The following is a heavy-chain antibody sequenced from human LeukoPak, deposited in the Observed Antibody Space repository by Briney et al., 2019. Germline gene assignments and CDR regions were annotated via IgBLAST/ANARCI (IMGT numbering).Heavy chain of an antibody. D-gene: IGHD5-12*01. CDR3: ARSIYSGYGIGDFDY. V-gene: IGHV4-39*01. J-gene: IGHJ4*02. CDR2: IFYTGST. CDR1: GGSISTSSYY. Sequence: PLETLSLTCTLSGGSISTSSYYWGWIRQPPGKGLEWIGCIFYTGSTYYSPSLKSRVTISVDTSKNQFSLKLRSVTAADTAVYYCARSIYSGYGIGDFDYWGQGTLVTVSS.